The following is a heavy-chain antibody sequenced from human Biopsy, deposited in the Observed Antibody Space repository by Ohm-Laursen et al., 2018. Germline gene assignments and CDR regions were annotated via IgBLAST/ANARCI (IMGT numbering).Heavy chain of an antibody. D-gene: IGHD3-10*02. CDR3: GRDGYFDGNAYYVDDYFYYGMGV. J-gene: IGHJ6*02. V-gene: IGHV1-69*06. Sequence: GSSVKVSCQASGGTFRSDAISWVRQAPGQGLEWMGWLVPMFGTAKYSQKFQDRVTITADTSTSTAYMVLSSLRSEDTAVYYCGRDGYFDGNAYYVDDYFYYGMGVWGQGTTVTVSS. CDR1: GGTFRSDA. CDR2: LVPMFGTA.